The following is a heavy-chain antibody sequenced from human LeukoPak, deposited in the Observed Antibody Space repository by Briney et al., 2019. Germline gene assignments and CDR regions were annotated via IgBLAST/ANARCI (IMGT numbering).Heavy chain of an antibody. D-gene: IGHD3-22*01. V-gene: IGHV3-66*02. CDR3: AKEYRHPTDTSGYYLDY. J-gene: IGHJ4*02. CDR1: GFTVSTNY. Sequence: PGGSLRLSCVASGFTVSTNYMSWVRQAPGKGLEWVSVIYSDGQTYYADSVKGRFTISIDNSKNTPYLQMNGLRGEDTAVYYCAKEYRHPTDTSGYYLDYWGQGTLVTVSS. CDR2: IYSDGQT.